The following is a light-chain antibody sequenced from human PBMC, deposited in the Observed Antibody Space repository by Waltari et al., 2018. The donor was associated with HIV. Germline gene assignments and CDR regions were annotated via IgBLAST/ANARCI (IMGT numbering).Light chain of an antibody. V-gene: IGKV1-9*01. CDR2: TAS. CDR1: QGISSY. J-gene: IGKJ3*01. CDR3: QRLNSYRFT. Sequence: DSQLTQSPSFLSASVGDRVTITCRASQGISSYLAWYHQKPGKAPKLLIYTASIWQSGVPSRFSGSGSGTEFTLTISSLQPEDFATYYCQRLNSYRFTFGPGTKVDIK.